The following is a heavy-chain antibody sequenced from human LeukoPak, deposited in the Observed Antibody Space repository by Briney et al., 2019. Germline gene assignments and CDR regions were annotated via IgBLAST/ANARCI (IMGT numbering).Heavy chain of an antibody. CDR1: GGSFSGYY. J-gene: IGHJ4*02. D-gene: IGHD5-18*01. Sequence: SGTLSLTCAVYGGSFSGYYWSWIRHPPGKGLEWIGEINHSGSTNYNPSLKSRVTISVDTSKNQFSLKLSSVTAADTAVYYCAGGEYSYGYLGYWGQGTLVTVSS. CDR3: AGGEYSYGYLGY. V-gene: IGHV4-34*01. CDR2: INHSGST.